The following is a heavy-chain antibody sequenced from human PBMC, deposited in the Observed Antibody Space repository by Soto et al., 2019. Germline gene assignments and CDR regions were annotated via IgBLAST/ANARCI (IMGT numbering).Heavy chain of an antibody. CDR3: ARRIPFGYGMDV. CDR2: ITSNGGNT. D-gene: IGHD2-21*01. J-gene: IGHJ6*02. V-gene: IGHV3-64*01. CDR1: GFTFSSYA. Sequence: EVQLVESGGGLVQPGGSLRLSCAASGFTFSSYAMHWVRQAPGKGLECVSAITSNGGNTDYASSVKGRFPISRDNSKNTLYLQMGSVRAEDMAVYYCARRIPFGYGMDVWGQGTTVTVSS.